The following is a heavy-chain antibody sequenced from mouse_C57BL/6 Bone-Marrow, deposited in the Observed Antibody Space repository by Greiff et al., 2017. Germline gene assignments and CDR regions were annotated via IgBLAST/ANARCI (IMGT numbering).Heavy chain of an antibody. D-gene: IGHD1-1*01. V-gene: IGHV1-66*01. CDR3: ARGSFWFAY. CDR1: GYSFTSYY. Sequence: QVQLQQSGPELVKPGASVKISCKASGYSFTSYYIHWVKQRPGQGLEWIGWIYPGSGNTKYNEKFKGKATLTADTSSSTAYMQLSSLTSEDSAVXYCARGSFWFAYWGQGTLVTVSA. CDR2: IYPGSGNT. J-gene: IGHJ3*01.